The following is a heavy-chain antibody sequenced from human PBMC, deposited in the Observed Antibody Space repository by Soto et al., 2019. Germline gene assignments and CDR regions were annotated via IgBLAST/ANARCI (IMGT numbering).Heavy chain of an antibody. CDR1: GDSVSSGTYY. Sequence: QVHLQESGPGLVKPSETLSLTCSVSGDSVSSGTYYWSWIRQPPGKGLEWIGYIYFTGATNHNPSLQRRVTMSRDTSKNQSALRLNSVTAADTAVYYCARHRRSSRWLDSWGQGALVTVSS. CDR2: IYFTGAT. CDR3: ARHRRSSRWLDS. V-gene: IGHV4-61*01. J-gene: IGHJ5*01. D-gene: IGHD2-2*01.